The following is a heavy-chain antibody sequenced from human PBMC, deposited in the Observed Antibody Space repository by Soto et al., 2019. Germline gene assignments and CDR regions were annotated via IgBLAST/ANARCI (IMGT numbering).Heavy chain of an antibody. CDR3: ARVGGIAAAQDPESYYYYYGMDV. V-gene: IGHV3-7*05. Sequence: PGGSLRLSCAASGFTFSSYWMSWVRQAPGKGLEWVANIKQDGSEKYYVDSVKGRFTISRDNAKNSLYLQMNSLRAEDTAVYYCARVGGIAAAQDPESYYYYYGMDVWGQGTTVTVSS. J-gene: IGHJ6*02. CDR2: IKQDGSEK. CDR1: GFTFSSYW. D-gene: IGHD6-13*01.